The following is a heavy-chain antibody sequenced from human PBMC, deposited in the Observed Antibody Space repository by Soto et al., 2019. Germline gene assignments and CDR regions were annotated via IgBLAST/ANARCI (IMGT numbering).Heavy chain of an antibody. CDR3: ARPAVAGIDYYYYGMDV. D-gene: IGHD6-19*01. CDR2: IIPIFGTA. J-gene: IGHJ6*02. V-gene: IGHV1-69*13. Sequence: GASVKVSCKASGGTFSSYAISWVRQAPGQGLEWMGGIIPIFGTANYAQKFQGRVTITADESTSTAYMELSSLRSEDTAVYYCARPAVAGIDYYYYGMDVWGQGTTVTVSS. CDR1: GGTFSSYA.